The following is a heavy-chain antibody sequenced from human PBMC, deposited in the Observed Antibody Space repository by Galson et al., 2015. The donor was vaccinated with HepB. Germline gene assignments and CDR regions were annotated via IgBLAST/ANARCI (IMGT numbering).Heavy chain of an antibody. J-gene: IGHJ2*01. CDR2: ISSGGNIR. CDR3: AKSQLGNLWYFNL. D-gene: IGHD7-27*01. CDR1: GFTFSDYY. V-gene: IGHV3-11*01. Sequence: SLRLSCAASGFTFSDYYMSWVRQAPGKGLEWVSYISSGGNIRYYADSVKGRFTISRDNAKNSLSLQMNSLRAEDTAVYYCAKSQLGNLWYFNLWGRGTLVTVSS.